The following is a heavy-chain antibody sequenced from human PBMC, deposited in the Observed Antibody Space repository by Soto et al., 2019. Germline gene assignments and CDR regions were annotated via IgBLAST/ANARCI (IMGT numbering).Heavy chain of an antibody. CDR2: ISTNGGST. J-gene: IGHJ6*04. Sequence: PGGSLRLSCSASGFTFSIYAMHWVRQAPGKGLEYVSSISTNGGSTDYADSVKGRFTISRDNSKNTVYLQMNSLRAEDTAVYYCVCDGGYGSGGFGMDVWGKGITVTVAS. CDR1: GFTFSIYA. D-gene: IGHD1-26*01. V-gene: IGHV3-64*04. CDR3: VCDGGYGSGGFGMDV.